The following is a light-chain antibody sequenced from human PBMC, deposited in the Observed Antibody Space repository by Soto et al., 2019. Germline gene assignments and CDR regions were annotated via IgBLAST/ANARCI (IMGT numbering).Light chain of an antibody. V-gene: IGKV3-20*01. J-gene: IGKJ4*01. CDR3: QQYGNSPA. CDR2: GAS. Sequence: EIVLTQSPGTLSLSPGERATLSCRASQSVSSSYLAWYQQKPGQAPRLLIYGASSRATGIPDRFSGSGSGTEFALTISRLEPEEFAVYYCQQYGNSPAFGGGTKVEIK. CDR1: QSVSSSY.